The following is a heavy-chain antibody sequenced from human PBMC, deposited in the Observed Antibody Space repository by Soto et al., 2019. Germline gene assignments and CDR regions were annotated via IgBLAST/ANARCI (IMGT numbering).Heavy chain of an antibody. J-gene: IGHJ4*02. CDR1: GYTFSTYG. V-gene: IGHV1-18*04. CDR2: ISVYNGNT. D-gene: IGHD4-4*01. Sequence: ASVKVSCKASGYTFSTYGISWVRQAPGQGLEWMGWISVYNGNTNYVQKLRGRVIMTKDTSTSTVYMELRTLRSEDTAVYYCARARLQFLKLRSYVVGVWGQATPVTVSS. CDR3: ARARLQFLKLRSYVVGV.